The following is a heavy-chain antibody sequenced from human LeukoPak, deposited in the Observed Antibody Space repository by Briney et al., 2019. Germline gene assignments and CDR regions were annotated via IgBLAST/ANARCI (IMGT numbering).Heavy chain of an antibody. CDR3: ARGWGIAVAVGAIFVY. Sequence: GASVKVSCKASGGTFSSYAISWVRQAPGQGLEWMGGIIPIFGTASYAQKFQGRVTMTRDMSTSTVYMELSSLRSEDTAVYYCARGWGIAVAVGAIFVYWGQGTLVTVSS. CDR1: GGTFSSYA. D-gene: IGHD6-19*01. CDR2: IIPIFGTA. J-gene: IGHJ4*02. V-gene: IGHV1-69*05.